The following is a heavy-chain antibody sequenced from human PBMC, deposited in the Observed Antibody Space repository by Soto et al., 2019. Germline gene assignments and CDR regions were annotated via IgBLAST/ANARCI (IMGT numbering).Heavy chain of an antibody. CDR1: YGSISSYY. J-gene: IGHJ3*02. CDR2: VYYTGST. CDR3: ARRTYITNDAFDI. V-gene: IGHV4-59*08. D-gene: IGHD3-10*01. Sequence: SETLSLTCTVSYGSISSYYWSWIRQPPEKGLEWIGYVYYTGSTTYSPSLKSRVTISIDTSKNHFSLKLTSVTAADTAVYYCARRTYITNDAFDIWGQGTMVTVSS.